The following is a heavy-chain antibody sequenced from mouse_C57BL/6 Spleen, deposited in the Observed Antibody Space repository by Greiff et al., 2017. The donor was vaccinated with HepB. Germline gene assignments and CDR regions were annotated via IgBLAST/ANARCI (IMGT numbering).Heavy chain of an antibody. CDR1: GYTFTDYY. CDR2: INPNNGGT. V-gene: IGHV1-26*01. CDR3: ARSGYDYDERYYYAMDY. D-gene: IGHD2-4*01. Sequence: EVQLQQSGPELVKPGASVKISCKASGYTFTDYYMNWVKQSHGKSLEWIGDINPNNGGTSYNQKFKGKATLTVDKSSSTAYMELRSLTSEDSAVYYCARSGYDYDERYYYAMDYWGQGTSVTVSS. J-gene: IGHJ4*01.